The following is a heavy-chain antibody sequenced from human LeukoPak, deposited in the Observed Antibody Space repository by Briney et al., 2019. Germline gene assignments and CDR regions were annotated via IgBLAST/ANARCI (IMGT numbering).Heavy chain of an antibody. J-gene: IGHJ4*02. D-gene: IGHD4-17*01. CDR3: SAADYGGYDRLDY. CDR2: IVVGSGNT. V-gene: IGHV1-58*02. CDR1: GFTFTSSA. Sequence: GASVNVSCKASGFTFTSSAMQWVRQARGHRLEGIGWIVVGSGNTNYAQKFQERVTITRDMSTSTAYMELSSLRSEDTAVYYCSAADYGGYDRLDYWGQGTLVTVSS.